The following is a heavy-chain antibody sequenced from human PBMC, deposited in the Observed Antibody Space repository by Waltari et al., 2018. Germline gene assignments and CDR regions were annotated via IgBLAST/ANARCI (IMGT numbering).Heavy chain of an antibody. CDR2: IYYSGST. V-gene: IGHV4-59*01. Sequence: QVQLQELGPGLVKPSETLSLTCTVSGGSISSYYWSWIRQPPGKGLEWIGYIYYSGSTNYNPSLKSRVTISVDTSKNQFSLKLSSVTAADTAVYYCARVEGKFTIDYWGQGTLVTVSS. CDR3: ARVEGKFTIDY. CDR1: GGSISSYY. D-gene: IGHD3-10*01. J-gene: IGHJ4*02.